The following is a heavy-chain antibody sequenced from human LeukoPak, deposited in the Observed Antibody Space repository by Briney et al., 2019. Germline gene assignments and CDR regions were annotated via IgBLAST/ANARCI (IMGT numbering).Heavy chain of an antibody. D-gene: IGHD2-15*01. CDR2: IYPGDSDI. CDR3: ARQEYCSGGSCYTWFDP. V-gene: IGHV5-51*01. Sequence: GESLKISCKGSGYRFSSYWIAWVRQMPGKGLEYIGIIYPGDSDIRYSPSFQGLVTISADKSISTAYLQWSSLKASDTAMYYCARQEYCSGGSCYTWFDPWGQGTLVTVSS. J-gene: IGHJ5*02. CDR1: GYRFSSYW.